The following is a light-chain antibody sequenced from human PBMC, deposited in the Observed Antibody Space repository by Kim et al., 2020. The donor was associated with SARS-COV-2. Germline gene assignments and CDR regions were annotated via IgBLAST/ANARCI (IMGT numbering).Light chain of an antibody. V-gene: IGKV3-15*01. CDR1: QSVSSN. Sequence: VSPGETATLSCRASQSVSSNLAWYQQKPGQAPRLLIYGASTRATGIPARFSGSGSGTEFTLTISSLQSEDFAVYYCQHYNNWPFTFGQGTRLEIK. J-gene: IGKJ5*01. CDR3: QHYNNWPFT. CDR2: GAS.